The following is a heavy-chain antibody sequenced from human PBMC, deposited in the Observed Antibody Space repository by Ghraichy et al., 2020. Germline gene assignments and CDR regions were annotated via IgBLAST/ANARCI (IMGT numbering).Heavy chain of an antibody. Sequence: GGSLRLSCAASGFTFSSYAMSWVRQAPGKGLEWVSAISGSGGSTYYADSVKGRFTISRDNSKNTLYLQMNSLRAEDTAVYYCAKDDRSIVGATTFDYWGQGTLVTVSS. CDR2: ISGSGGST. CDR1: GFTFSSYA. D-gene: IGHD1-26*01. V-gene: IGHV3-23*01. CDR3: AKDDRSIVGATTFDY. J-gene: IGHJ4*02.